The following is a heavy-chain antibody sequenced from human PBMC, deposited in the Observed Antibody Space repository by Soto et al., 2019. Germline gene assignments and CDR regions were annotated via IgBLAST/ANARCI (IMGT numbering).Heavy chain of an antibody. CDR2: IYYSGST. D-gene: IGHD2-8*01. CDR3: ARSYCTNGVCYQFDY. V-gene: IGHV4-31*03. CDR1: GGSISSGGYY. J-gene: IGHJ4*02. Sequence: PSETLSLTCTVSGGSISSGGYYWSWIRQHPGKGLEWIGYIYYSGSTYYNPSLKSRVTISVDTSKNQFSLKLSSVTAADTAVYYCARSYCTNGVCYQFDYWGQGTLVTVSS.